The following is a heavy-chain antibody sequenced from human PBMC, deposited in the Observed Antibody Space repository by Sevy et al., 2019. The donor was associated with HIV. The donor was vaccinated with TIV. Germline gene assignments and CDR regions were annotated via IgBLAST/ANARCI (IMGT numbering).Heavy chain of an antibody. CDR3: ARGENNDEFFQY. J-gene: IGHJ1*01. V-gene: IGHV3-30*04. CDR2: TSYDGSHK. Sequence: GGSLRLSCAASEFIFSNFAMHWVRQAPGKGLEWVAVTSYDGSHKYYADSVKGRFTVSRDNSRNILSLEMNSLRRDDTAVYYCARGENNDEFFQYWGQGTLVTVSS. D-gene: IGHD1-26*01. CDR1: EFIFSNFA.